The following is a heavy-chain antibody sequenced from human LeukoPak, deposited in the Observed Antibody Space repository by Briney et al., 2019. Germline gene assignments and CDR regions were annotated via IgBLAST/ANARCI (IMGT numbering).Heavy chain of an antibody. CDR3: AREPIAVAGTGAYHFDY. CDR1: GFTFSSYS. CDR2: ISSSSSYI. Sequence: GGSLRLSCAASGFTFSSYSMNWVRQAPGKGLEWVSSISSSSSYIYYADSVKGRFTISRDNAKNSLYLQMNSLRAEDTAVYYCAREPIAVAGTGAYHFDYWGQGTLVTVSS. V-gene: IGHV3-21*01. J-gene: IGHJ4*02. D-gene: IGHD6-19*01.